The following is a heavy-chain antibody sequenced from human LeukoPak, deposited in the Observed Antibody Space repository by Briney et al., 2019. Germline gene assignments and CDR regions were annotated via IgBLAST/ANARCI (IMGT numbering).Heavy chain of an antibody. V-gene: IGHV4-34*01. Sequence: SETLSLTCAGSRVCFNDYFWSWVRQTPFMGLEWIGEINHSGYTNDSPSLKSRVTLSIDTSRKQFSLNLRSVTVADTGIYYCTRMTAGHDYWGQGTLVTVSS. D-gene: IGHD2-21*02. CDR1: RVCFNDYF. CDR3: TRMTAGHDY. CDR2: INHSGYT. J-gene: IGHJ4*02.